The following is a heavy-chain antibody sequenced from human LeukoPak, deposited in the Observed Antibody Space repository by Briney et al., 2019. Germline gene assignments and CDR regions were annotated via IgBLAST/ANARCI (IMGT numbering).Heavy chain of an antibody. CDR2: IYTSGST. D-gene: IGHD6-13*01. CDR1: GGSISSYY. CDR3: ARGPIAAAGCWFDP. V-gene: IGHV4-4*07. J-gene: IGHJ5*02. Sequence: SETLSLTCTVSGGSISSYYWSWIRQPAGKGLEWIGRIYTSGSTNYNPSLKSRVTMSVDTSKNQFSLQLNSVTPEDTAVYYCARGPIAAAGCWFDPWGQGTLVTVSS.